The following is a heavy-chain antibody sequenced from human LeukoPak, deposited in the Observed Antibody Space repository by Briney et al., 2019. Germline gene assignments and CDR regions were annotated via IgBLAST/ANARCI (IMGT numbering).Heavy chain of an antibody. Sequence: GASVKVSCKASGGTFSSYAISWVRQAPGQGLEWMGGIIPIFGTANYAQKFQGRVTITADESTSTAYMELSSLRSEDTAVYYCARELYCSGGSCSSNAFDIWGQGTMVTVSS. D-gene: IGHD2-15*01. CDR1: GGTFSSYA. J-gene: IGHJ3*02. CDR3: ARELYCSGGSCSSNAFDI. V-gene: IGHV1-69*13. CDR2: IIPIFGTA.